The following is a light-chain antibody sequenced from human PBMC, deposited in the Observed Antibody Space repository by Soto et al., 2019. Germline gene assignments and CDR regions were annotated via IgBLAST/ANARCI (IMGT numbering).Light chain of an antibody. J-gene: IGKJ1*01. Sequence: EIVLTQSPATLSLSPGERATLSCRASQSVSSYLAWYQQKPGQAPRLLIYDASNRATGIRARFSGSGSGTDFTLTISSLEPEDFAVYYCQQRSNWQRTFGQGTKVEIK. CDR2: DAS. CDR3: QQRSNWQRT. V-gene: IGKV3-11*01. CDR1: QSVSSY.